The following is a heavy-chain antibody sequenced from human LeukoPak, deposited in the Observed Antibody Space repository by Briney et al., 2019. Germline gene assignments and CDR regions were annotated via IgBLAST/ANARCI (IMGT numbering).Heavy chain of an antibody. V-gene: IGHV3-30-3*01. J-gene: IGHJ4*02. CDR1: GFTFSSYA. CDR3: AEEVN. CDR2: ISYDGSNK. Sequence: GRSLRLSCAASGFTFSSYAMHWVRQAPGKGLEWVAVISYDGSNKYYADSVKGRFTISRDNSKNTLYLQMNSLRAEDTAVYYCAEEVNWGQGTLVTVSS. D-gene: IGHD4-23*01.